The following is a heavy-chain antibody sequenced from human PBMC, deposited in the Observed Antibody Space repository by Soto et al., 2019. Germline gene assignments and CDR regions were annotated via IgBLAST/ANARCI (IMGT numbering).Heavy chain of an antibody. CDR1: GGTFSSYA. V-gene: IGHV1-69*06. Sequence: QVQLVQSGAEVKKPGSSVKVSCKASGGTFSSYAISWVRQAPGQGLEWMGGIIPIFGTANYAQKFQGRVTITADKSTSTAYMELGSLRSEDTAVYYCARSMAGQWLVLRSFDYWGQGTLVTVSS. CDR3: ARSMAGQWLVLRSFDY. CDR2: IIPIFGTA. J-gene: IGHJ4*02. D-gene: IGHD6-19*01.